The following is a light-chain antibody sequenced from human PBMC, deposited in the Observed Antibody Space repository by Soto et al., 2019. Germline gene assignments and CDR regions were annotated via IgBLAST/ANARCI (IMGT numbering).Light chain of an antibody. CDR1: QSINNW. V-gene: IGKV1-5*03. J-gene: IGKJ1*01. CDR3: QQYHGSWT. Sequence: DIQMTQSPSTLSASVGDRVTITCRASQSINNWLAWYQQKPGKAPNLLIYKVSTLESGVPSRFSGSGAGTDFTLTISSLQPDDLATYYCQQYHGSWTFGQGTKVEIK. CDR2: KVS.